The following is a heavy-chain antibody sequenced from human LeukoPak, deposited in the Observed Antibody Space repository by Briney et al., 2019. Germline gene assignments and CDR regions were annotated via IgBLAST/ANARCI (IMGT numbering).Heavy chain of an antibody. CDR1: GFTFSSYS. D-gene: IGHD5-18*01. J-gene: IGHJ4*02. CDR3: ARDAGYGYDRFDY. CDR2: ISTSSSTI. V-gene: IGHV3-48*04. Sequence: GGSLRLSCAASGFTFSSYSMNWVRQAPGKGLEWVSYISTSSSTIYYADSVKGRFTISRDNAKNSLYLQMNSLRAEDTAVYYCARDAGYGYDRFDYWGQGTQVTVSS.